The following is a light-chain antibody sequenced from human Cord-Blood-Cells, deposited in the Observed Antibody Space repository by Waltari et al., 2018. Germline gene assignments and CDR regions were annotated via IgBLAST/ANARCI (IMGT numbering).Light chain of an antibody. V-gene: IGKV1-39*01. CDR3: QQSYSTPYT. CDR2: AAS. CDR1: QSISSY. J-gene: IGKJ2*01. Sequence: DIQMTQSPSSLSASVGDSVTITCRASQSISSYLNWYQQKPGKAPKLRIYAASSLQSGVPSRFSGSGSGTDFTLTISSLQPEDFATYYCQQSYSTPYTFGQGTKLEIK.